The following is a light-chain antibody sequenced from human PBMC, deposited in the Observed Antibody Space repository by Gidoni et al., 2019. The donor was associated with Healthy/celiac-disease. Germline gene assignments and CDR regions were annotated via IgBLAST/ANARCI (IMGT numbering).Light chain of an antibody. V-gene: IGKV4-1*01. CDR1: QSVLYSSNNKHY. Sequence: DIVMTQAPDALAVSLGERATINCKSSQSVLYSSNNKHYLAWYQPKPGQPPKLLIYWASTRESGVPDRFSGSGSGTDFPLTIRSLQAEAVAVYYCQQYYSTPRTFGQGTKVEIK. CDR3: QQYYSTPRT. J-gene: IGKJ1*01. CDR2: WAS.